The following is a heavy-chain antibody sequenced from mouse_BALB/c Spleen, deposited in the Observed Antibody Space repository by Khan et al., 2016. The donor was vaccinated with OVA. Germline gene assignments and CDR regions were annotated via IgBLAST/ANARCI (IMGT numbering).Heavy chain of an antibody. CDR1: GYTFTNYG. CDR3: ARGASYWYFDV. J-gene: IGHJ1*01. Sequence: QIQLVQSGPELKKPGETVKISCKASGYTFTNYGMNWVKQAPGKGLKWMGWINTYTGEPTYPDDFKGRFAFSLETSASTAHLQINNLKNEDMATYIWARGASYWYFDVWGAGTTVTVSS. CDR2: INTYTGEP. V-gene: IGHV9-1*02.